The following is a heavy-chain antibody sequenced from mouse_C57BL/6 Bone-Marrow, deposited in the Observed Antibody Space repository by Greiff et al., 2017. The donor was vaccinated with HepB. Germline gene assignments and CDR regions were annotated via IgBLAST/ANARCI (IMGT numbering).Heavy chain of an antibody. Sequence: QVQLQQSGPELVKPGASVKISCKASGYAFSSSWMNWVKQRPGKGLEWIGRIYPGDGDTNYNGKFKGKATLTADKSSSTAYMQLSSLTSEDSAVYFCALYGNYVAYWGQGTLVTVSA. CDR3: ALYGNYVAY. J-gene: IGHJ3*01. CDR1: GYAFSSSW. V-gene: IGHV1-82*01. D-gene: IGHD2-1*01. CDR2: IYPGDGDT.